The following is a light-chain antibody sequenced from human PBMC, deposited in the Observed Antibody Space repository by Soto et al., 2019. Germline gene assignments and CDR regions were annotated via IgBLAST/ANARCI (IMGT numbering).Light chain of an antibody. CDR2: ANS. V-gene: IGLV1-40*01. CDR3: QSYDSSLTVV. J-gene: IGLJ2*01. CDR1: SSNIGAGYD. Sequence: QSVLTQPPSVSGAPGQRVTISCTGSSSNIGAGYDVHWYQQLPGTAPKLRIYANSNRPSGVPDRFSGSKSGTSASLAITGLQAEDEADYYCQSYDSSLTVVFGGGTKVTVL.